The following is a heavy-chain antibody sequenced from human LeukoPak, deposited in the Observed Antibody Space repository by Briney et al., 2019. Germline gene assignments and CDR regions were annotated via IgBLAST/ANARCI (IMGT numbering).Heavy chain of an antibody. J-gene: IGHJ3*02. CDR2: INPNSGGA. Sequence: ASVKVSCKASGYTLTGYYIHWVRQAPGQGLEWMGRINPNSGGADYAQKFQGRVSMTRDTTISTAYMELSSLRSDDTAVYYCARGPRLDSSGWYYGAFDTWGQGTMVTVS. CDR3: ARGPRLDSSGWYYGAFDT. V-gene: IGHV1-2*06. D-gene: IGHD6-19*01. CDR1: GYTLTGYY.